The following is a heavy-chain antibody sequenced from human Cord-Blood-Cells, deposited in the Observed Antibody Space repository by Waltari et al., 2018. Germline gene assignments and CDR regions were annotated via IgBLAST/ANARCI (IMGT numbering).Heavy chain of an antibody. D-gene: IGHD2-2*01. V-gene: IGHV4-39*01. CDR2: IDYSVSP. CDR3: ARHTTGGYCSSTSCYLDY. Sequence: QLQLQESGPGLVKPSETLSLTCTVSDGSISSSSYYWGWIRQPPGQGLEWIGSIDYSVSPYYNPSLKSRVTISVDTSKNQFSLKLSSLTAADTAVYYCARHTTGGYCSSTSCYLDYWGQGTLVTVSS. J-gene: IGHJ4*02. CDR1: DGSISSSSYY.